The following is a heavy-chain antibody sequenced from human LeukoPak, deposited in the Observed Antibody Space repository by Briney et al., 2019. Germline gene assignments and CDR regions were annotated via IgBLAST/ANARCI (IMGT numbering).Heavy chain of an antibody. D-gene: IGHD1-26*01. Sequence: GASVKVSCKASGYTFTSYDINWVRQATGQGLEWMGWISAYNGNTNYAQKLQGRVTMTTDTSTSTAYMELRSLRSDDTAVYYCARAVGATESLDYWGQGTLVTVSS. CDR2: ISAYNGNT. CDR1: GYTFTSYD. V-gene: IGHV1-18*01. J-gene: IGHJ4*02. CDR3: ARAVGATESLDY.